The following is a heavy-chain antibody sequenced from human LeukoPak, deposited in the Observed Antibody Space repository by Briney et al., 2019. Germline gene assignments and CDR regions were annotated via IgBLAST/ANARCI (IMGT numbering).Heavy chain of an antibody. CDR1: GXSFSDYY. CDR3: AKNNWFDP. Sequence: GXSFSDYYWSWLRQPPGKGLEWMGEIHHSGGTKYNPSLKRRVTISEDTSKNQFSLNLSSVTAADTAVYYCAKNNWFDPWGQGTLVTVSS. CDR2: IHHSGGT. J-gene: IGHJ5*02. V-gene: IGHV4-34*01.